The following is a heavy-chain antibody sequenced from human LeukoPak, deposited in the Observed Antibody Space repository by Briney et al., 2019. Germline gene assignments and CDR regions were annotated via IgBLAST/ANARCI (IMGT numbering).Heavy chain of an antibody. V-gene: IGHV1-46*01. CDR2: INPSGGST. CDR3: ASFIDSSGYYYESLRTFDY. J-gene: IGHJ4*02. D-gene: IGHD3-22*01. CDR1: GYTSTSYY. Sequence: ASVKVSCKASGYTSTSYYMHWVRQAPGQGLEWMGIINPSGGSTGYAQKFQGRVTMTRDMSTSTVYMELSSLRSEDTAVYYCASFIDSSGYYYESLRTFDYWGQGTLVTVSS.